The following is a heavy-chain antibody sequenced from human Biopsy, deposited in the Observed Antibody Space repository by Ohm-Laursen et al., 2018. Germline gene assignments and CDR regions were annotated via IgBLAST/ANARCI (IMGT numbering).Heavy chain of an antibody. Sequence: SDTLSLTWTASGGSISNNNYYWGWIRQPPGKGLEWIGSIFYRGSTHYKPSLKSRVNISVDTSKNQFPLKLNSVTAADTAVYYCARDYDTSGYYYVSWGQGTLVTVSS. CDR1: GGSISNNNYY. V-gene: IGHV4-39*01. CDR3: ARDYDTSGYYYVS. D-gene: IGHD3-22*01. J-gene: IGHJ5*02. CDR2: IFYRGST.